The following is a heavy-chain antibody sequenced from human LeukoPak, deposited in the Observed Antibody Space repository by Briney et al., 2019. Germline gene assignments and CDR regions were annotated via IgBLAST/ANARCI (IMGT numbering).Heavy chain of an antibody. D-gene: IGHD3-10*01. CDR2: IPYDGSNK. V-gene: IGHV3-30*03. CDR1: GFTFSTYG. CDR3: ARYYGSGRGYYGLDV. Sequence: GRSLRLSCEASGFTFSTYGMHWVRQAPGKGLEWITLIPYDGSNKYYADSVKGRFTISRDNSKNTLYLQMNSLRAEDTAMYYCARYYGSGRGYYGLDVWGQGTTVTVFS. J-gene: IGHJ6*02.